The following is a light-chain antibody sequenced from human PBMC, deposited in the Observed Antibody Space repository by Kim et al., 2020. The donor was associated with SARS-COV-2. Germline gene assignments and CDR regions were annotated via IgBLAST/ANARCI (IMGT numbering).Light chain of an antibody. Sequence: ASVRLTCSLSPGQSNDGSAWLQQQPGKGPRYLMRLYSDGRHTKGDGIPDRFSGSTSGSEYSLTISSLQSEDEADYYCQTWGSGIGVFGGGTQLTVL. V-gene: IGLV4-69*01. J-gene: IGLJ2*01. CDR1: PGQSNDG. CDR2: LYSDGRH. CDR3: QTWGSGIGV.